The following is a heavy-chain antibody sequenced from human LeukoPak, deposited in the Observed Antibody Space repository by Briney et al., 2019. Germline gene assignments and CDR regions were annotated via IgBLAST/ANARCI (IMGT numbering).Heavy chain of an antibody. D-gene: IGHD3-10*01. V-gene: IGHV3-73*01. Sequence: GGSLRLSCAASGFNFSGSAMHWVRQASGKGLEWVGRIRSKANNYATSYAVPMKGRFTISRDDSRNTAYLQMNSLRAEDTAVYYCAKAPWDGSGTYFVDYWGQGTLVTVSS. CDR3: AKAPWDGSGTYFVDY. J-gene: IGHJ4*02. CDR1: GFNFSGSA. CDR2: IRSKANNYAT.